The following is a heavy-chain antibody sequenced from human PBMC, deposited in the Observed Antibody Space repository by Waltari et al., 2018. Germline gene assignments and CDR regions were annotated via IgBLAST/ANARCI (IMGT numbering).Heavy chain of an antibody. J-gene: IGHJ4*02. CDR1: GFTFGAYD. Sequence: EVQLVESGGGLIRPGGSLRVACAASGFTFGAYDMPWVRPAPGKGLEWVSGIHSTGVTYYAESVTGRFTISRENAEDSLSLHMNSLRAGDTAVYFCARVVAYKYGSGLYYDYFGQGTLVTVSS. CDR3: ARVVAYKYGSGLYYDY. D-gene: IGHD3-10*01. V-gene: IGHV3-13*01. CDR2: IHSTGVT.